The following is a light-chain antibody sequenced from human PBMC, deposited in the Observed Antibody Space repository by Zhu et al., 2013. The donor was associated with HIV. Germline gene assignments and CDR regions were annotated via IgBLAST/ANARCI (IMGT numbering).Light chain of an antibody. Sequence: EIVLTQSPGTLSLSPGERATLSCRASESVSSSYLAWYQQKPGQAPRLLIYGASTRATGIPARFSGSGSGTEFTLTISSLQSEDFAVYYCQQYNKWPPTFGGGTKVEIK. CDR1: ESVSSSY. CDR3: QQYNKWPPT. J-gene: IGKJ4*01. CDR2: GAS. V-gene: IGKV3-15*01.